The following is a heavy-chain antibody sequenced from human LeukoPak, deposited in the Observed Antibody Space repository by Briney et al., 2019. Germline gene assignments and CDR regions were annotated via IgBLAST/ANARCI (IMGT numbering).Heavy chain of an antibody. V-gene: IGHV3-53*01. Sequence: PGGSLRPSCAASGFTVSSNYMSWVRQAPGKGLGWVSVIYSGGSTYYADSVKGRFTISRDNSKNTLYLQMNSLRAEDTAVYYCARDYYYDSSGFDYWGQGTLVTVSS. J-gene: IGHJ4*02. CDR3: ARDYYYDSSGFDY. D-gene: IGHD3-22*01. CDR2: IYSGGST. CDR1: GFTVSSNY.